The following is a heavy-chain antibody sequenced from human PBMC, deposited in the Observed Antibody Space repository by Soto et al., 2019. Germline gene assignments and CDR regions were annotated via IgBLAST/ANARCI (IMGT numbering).Heavy chain of an antibody. J-gene: IGHJ4*02. CDR2: IYYSGST. Sequence: QVQLQESGPGLVKPSQTLSLTCTVSGGSISSGGYYWSWIRQHPGTGLEWIGYIYYSGSTYYNPSLKIRVTISVDTSKNQFSLKLSSVTAADTAVYYCARGVVGANYFDHWGQRTLVTVSS. CDR3: ARGVVGANYFDH. CDR1: GGSISSGGYY. D-gene: IGHD1-26*01. V-gene: IGHV4-31*03.